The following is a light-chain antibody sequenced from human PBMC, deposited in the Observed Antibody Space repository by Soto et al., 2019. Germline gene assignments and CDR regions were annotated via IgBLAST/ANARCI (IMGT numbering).Light chain of an antibody. CDR3: MQAIHTPQWK. CDR2: LGS. Sequence: DIVMTQSPLSLAVTPGEPASISCRSSQSLLYSNGLNYLDWYRQKPGQSPQLLIYLGSNRASGVPERFSGSGSGEDFTLKISRVEAEDVRVYYCMQAIHTPQWKFGKGPKVDI. V-gene: IGKV2-28*01. J-gene: IGKJ1*01. CDR1: QSLLYSNGLNY.